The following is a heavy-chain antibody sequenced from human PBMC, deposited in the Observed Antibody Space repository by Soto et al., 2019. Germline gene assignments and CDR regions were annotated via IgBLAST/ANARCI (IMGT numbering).Heavy chain of an antibody. Sequence: QVQLVQSGAEVKKPGSSVQVSCKASGGTFSSYAINWVRQAPGQGLEWMGEIIPIFGTANYAQKFQCRVTITADESTRTAYMELSSLRSEDTAVYYCARDGGRHSGGIDYWGQGTLVTVSS. D-gene: IGHD1-26*01. CDR2: IIPIFGTA. J-gene: IGHJ4*02. V-gene: IGHV1-69*01. CDR3: ARDGGRHSGGIDY. CDR1: GGTFSSYA.